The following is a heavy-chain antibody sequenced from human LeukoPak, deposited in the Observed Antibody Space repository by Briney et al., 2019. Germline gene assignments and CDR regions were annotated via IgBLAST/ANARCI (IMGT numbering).Heavy chain of an antibody. J-gene: IGHJ6*02. D-gene: IGHD3-10*01. CDR3: AKDGRPRAFGLDV. CDR1: GFTFNNCV. V-gene: IGHV3-23*01. Sequence: GGSLRLSCAASGFTFNNCVGTWVRQAPGKGLEWVSTINTGVGSTFYADSVKGRFTIFRDSSKNTLYLEMNGLRAEDTAIYFCAKDGRPRAFGLDVWGQGTTVTVSS. CDR2: INTGVGST.